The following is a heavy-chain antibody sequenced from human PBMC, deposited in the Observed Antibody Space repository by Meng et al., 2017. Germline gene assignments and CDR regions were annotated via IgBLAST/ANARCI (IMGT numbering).Heavy chain of an antibody. Sequence: GESLKISCAASGFTFSSYSMNWVRQAPGKGLEWVSSISSSSYIYYADSVKGRFTISRDNAKNSLYLQMNSLRAEDTAVYYCASFIVGATGRLWGAFDIWGQGTMVTVSS. CDR1: GFTFSSYS. J-gene: IGHJ3*02. V-gene: IGHV3-21*01. CDR2: ISSSSYI. D-gene: IGHD1-26*01. CDR3: ASFIVGATGRLWGAFDI.